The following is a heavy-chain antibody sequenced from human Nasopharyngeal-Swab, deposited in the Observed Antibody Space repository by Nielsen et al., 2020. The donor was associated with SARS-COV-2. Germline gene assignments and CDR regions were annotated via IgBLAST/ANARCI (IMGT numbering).Heavy chain of an antibody. CDR1: GFTFSSYG. D-gene: IGHD1-26*01. V-gene: IGHV3-33*01. Sequence: GGSLRLSCAASGFTFSSYGMHWVRQAPGKGLEWVAVIWYDGSNKYYADSVKGRFTISRDNSKNTLYLQMNSLRAEDTAVYYCARDLLVGANPDGMDVWGQGTTVTVSS. CDR3: ARDLLVGANPDGMDV. J-gene: IGHJ6*02. CDR2: IWYDGSNK.